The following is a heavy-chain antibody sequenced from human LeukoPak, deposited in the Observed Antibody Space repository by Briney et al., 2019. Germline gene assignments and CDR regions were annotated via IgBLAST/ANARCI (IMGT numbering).Heavy chain of an antibody. CDR3: AEDRDSSSWYLGSSFGDY. J-gene: IGHJ4*02. CDR1: GFTFSSYA. Sequence: GGSLRLSCAASGFTFSSYALSWVRQAPGKGPEWVSGISGSGGSTHYADSVKGRFTISRDNSKNTLYLEMNSLRAEDTAVYYCAEDRDSSSWYLGSSFGDYWGQGTVVNVSS. D-gene: IGHD6-13*01. CDR2: ISGSGGST. V-gene: IGHV3-23*01.